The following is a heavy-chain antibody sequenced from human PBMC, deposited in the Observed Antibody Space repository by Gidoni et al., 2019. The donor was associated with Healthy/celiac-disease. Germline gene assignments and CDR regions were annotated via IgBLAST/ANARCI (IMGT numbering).Heavy chain of an antibody. CDR2: INHSGST. D-gene: IGHD3-16*02. J-gene: IGHJ3*02. Sequence: QVQLQQWGAGLLKPSETLSLTCAVYGGSFSGYYWSWIRPPPGKGLEWIGEINHSGSTNYNPSLKSRVTISVDTSKNQFSLKLSSVTAADTAVYYCARYKKRLNIAARPEYDYIWGSYRADAFDIWGQGTMVTVSS. CDR3: ARYKKRLNIAARPEYDYIWGSYRADAFDI. V-gene: IGHV4-34*01. CDR1: GGSFSGYY.